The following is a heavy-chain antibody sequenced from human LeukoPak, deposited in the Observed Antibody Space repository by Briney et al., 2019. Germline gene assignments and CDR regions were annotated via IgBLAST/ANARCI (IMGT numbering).Heavy chain of an antibody. Sequence: PSETLSLTCTVSGGSVSSSGYYWGWIRQPPGKGLGWIVSIYYSGSTYDNPSLKSRVSITVNTSKNQFPLNLTSVTAADTAVYFCARPGIAATGAFDCWGQGTLVTVSS. D-gene: IGHD6-13*01. CDR2: IYYSGST. J-gene: IGHJ4*02. V-gene: IGHV4-39*01. CDR3: ARPGIAATGAFDC. CDR1: GGSVSSSGYY.